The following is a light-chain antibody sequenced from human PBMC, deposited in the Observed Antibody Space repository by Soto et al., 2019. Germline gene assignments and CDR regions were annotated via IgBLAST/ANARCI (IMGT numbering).Light chain of an antibody. CDR3: LQLNTYPWT. Sequence: DLQMTQSPSSLSASVGDRVTMTCRASQVITNDLGWYQQKPGKAPKRLIHAASTLQSGVPSRFSGSGSGTEFTLTISSLQPEDVATYYCLQLNTYPWTFGQGTKVEIK. V-gene: IGKV1-17*01. CDR2: AAS. CDR1: QVITND. J-gene: IGKJ1*01.